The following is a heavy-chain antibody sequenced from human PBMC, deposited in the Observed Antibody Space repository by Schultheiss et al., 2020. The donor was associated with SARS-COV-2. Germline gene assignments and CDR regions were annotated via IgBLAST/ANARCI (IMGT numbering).Heavy chain of an antibody. D-gene: IGHD5-18*01. V-gene: IGHV3-30*04. J-gene: IGHJ3*01. Sequence: GGSLRLSCVTSGFTFSQSRMHWVRQAPGQGLQWVALISYDGTNEDYADSVKGRFTISRDNSQNTLFLQLNSLRTEDTALYYCVRGGYFRFGYAFDVWGQGTMVTVSS. CDR3: VRGGYFRFGYAFDV. CDR2: ISYDGTNE. CDR1: GFTFSQSR.